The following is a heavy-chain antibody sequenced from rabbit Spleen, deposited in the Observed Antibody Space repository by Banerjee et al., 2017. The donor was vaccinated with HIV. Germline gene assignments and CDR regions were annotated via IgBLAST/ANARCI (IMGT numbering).Heavy chain of an antibody. CDR3: AREVEIYTGVVGYGVPNYGMDL. CDR1: GFDFSTYS. V-gene: IGHV1S40*01. CDR2: IYAGSSGVT. J-gene: IGHJ6*01. Sequence: QSLEESGGGLVQPGGSLKLSCKASGFDFSTYSMSWVRQAPGKGLEWIACIYAGSSGVTYYTNWAKGRFTISKTSSTTVTLQMTSLTAADTATYFCAREVEIYTGVVGYGVPNYGMDLWGPGTLVTVS. D-gene: IGHD6-1*01.